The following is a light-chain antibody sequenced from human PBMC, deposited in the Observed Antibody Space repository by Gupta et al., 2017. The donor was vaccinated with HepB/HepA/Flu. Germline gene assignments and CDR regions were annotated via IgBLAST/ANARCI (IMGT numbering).Light chain of an antibody. CDR1: QSVSSSY. CDR3: QQDGSSPALT. V-gene: IGKV3-20*01. J-gene: IGKJ4*01. CDR2: GAS. Sequence: EIVLTQSPGTLYLSPGERATLSCRASQSVSSSYLAWYQQKPGQAPRLLIYGASSRATGIPDRFSGSGSGTDFTLTISRLEPEDFAVYYCQQDGSSPALTFGGGTKVEIK.